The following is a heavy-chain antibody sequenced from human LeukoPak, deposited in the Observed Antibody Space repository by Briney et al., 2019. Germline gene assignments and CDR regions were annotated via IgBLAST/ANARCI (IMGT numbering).Heavy chain of an antibody. D-gene: IGHD2-21*02. CDR3: ARDGSRGNLVTAPDF. V-gene: IGHV3-21*01. Sequence: PGGSLRLSCAASGFTFSNAWMSWVRQAPGKGLEWVSSISSSSSYIYYADSVKGRFTISRDNAKNSLYLQMNSLRAEDTAVYYCARDGSRGNLVTAPDFWGQGTLVTVSS. J-gene: IGHJ4*02. CDR1: GFTFSNAW. CDR2: ISSSSSYI.